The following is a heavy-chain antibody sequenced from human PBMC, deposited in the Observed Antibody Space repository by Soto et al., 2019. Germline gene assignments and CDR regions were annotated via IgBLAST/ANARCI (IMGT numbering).Heavy chain of an antibody. CDR2: ISPRSGGT. CDR1: GYTFIDYY. CDR3: ARPPGYISDWYYFDL. D-gene: IGHD3-9*01. J-gene: IGHJ4*02. Sequence: ASVKVSCKASGYTFIDYYMHWVRQAPGQGFEWMGRISPRSGGTNYAQKFQGRVTMTWATSLNTAYMELSSLISEDTAVYYCARPPGYISDWYYFDLWGQGTLVTVSS. V-gene: IGHV1-2*02.